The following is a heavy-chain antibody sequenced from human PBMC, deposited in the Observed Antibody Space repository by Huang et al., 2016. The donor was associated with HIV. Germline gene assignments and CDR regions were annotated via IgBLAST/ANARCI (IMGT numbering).Heavy chain of an antibody. D-gene: IGHD3-22*01. CDR2: ISASSGYT. Sequence: QIQLMQSGPELKQPGASVKVSCKASGYTFTSYGITWVRQAPGQGPEWSGWISASSGYTENAQKFQGRVTLTTDTSTNIAYMELRSLRSDDTAKYYCARDPKYHRIGYYRQRRGIDIWGQGTMVIVSS. CDR1: GYTFTSYG. V-gene: IGHV1-18*01. J-gene: IGHJ3*02. CDR3: ARDPKYHRIGYYRQRRGIDI.